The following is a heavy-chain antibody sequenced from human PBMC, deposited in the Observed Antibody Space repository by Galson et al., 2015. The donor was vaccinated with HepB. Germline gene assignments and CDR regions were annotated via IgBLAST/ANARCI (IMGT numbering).Heavy chain of an antibody. CDR1: GFTFSNAW. CDR2: IKSKTDGGTT. CDR3: TTDPVLRFLEWLSSFDY. D-gene: IGHD3-3*01. Sequence: SLRLSCAASGFTFSNAWMSWVRQAPGKGLEWVGRIKSKTDGGTTDYAAPVKGRFTISRDDSKNTLYLQMNSLKTEDTAVYYCTTDPVLRFLEWLSSFDYWGQGTLVTVSS. V-gene: IGHV3-15*01. J-gene: IGHJ4*02.